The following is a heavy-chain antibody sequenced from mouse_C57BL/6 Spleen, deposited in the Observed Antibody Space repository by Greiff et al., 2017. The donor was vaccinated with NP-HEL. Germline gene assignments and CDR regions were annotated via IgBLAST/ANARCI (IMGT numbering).Heavy chain of an antibody. J-gene: IGHJ3*01. D-gene: IGHD2-3*01. CDR3: ARGLLRRAWFAY. CDR2: INPSNGGT. CDR1: GYTFTSYW. Sequence: QVQLKQPGTELVKPGASVKLSCKASGYTFTSYWMHWVKQRPGQGLEWIGNINPSNGGTNYNEKFKSKATLTVDKSSSTAYMQLSSLTSEDSAVYYCARGLLRRAWFAYWGQGTLVTVSA. V-gene: IGHV1-53*01.